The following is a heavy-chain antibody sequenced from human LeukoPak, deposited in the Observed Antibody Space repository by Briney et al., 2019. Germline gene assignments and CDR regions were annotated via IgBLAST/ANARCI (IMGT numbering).Heavy chain of an antibody. CDR3: ARMYSSSWIRLDWFDP. CDR1: GGSISSSSYY. Sequence: SETLSLTCTVSGGSISSSSYYWGWIRQPPGKGLEWIGSIYYSGSTYYNPSLKSRVTISVDTSKNQFSLKLSSVTAADTAVYYCARMYSSSWIRLDWFDPWGQGTLVTVSS. V-gene: IGHV4-39*07. CDR2: IYYSGST. D-gene: IGHD6-13*01. J-gene: IGHJ5*02.